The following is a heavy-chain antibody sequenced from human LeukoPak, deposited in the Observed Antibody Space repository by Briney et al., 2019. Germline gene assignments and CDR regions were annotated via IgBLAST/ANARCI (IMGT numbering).Heavy chain of an antibody. CDR1: GFTFSSYS. Sequence: GGSLRLSCAASGFTFSSYSMNWVRQAPGKGLEWVSSISSSSSYIYYADSVKGRFTISRDNAKNSLYLQMNSLRAEDTAVYYCAREMGSGWYDSRYDGMDVWGQGTTVTVSS. J-gene: IGHJ6*02. V-gene: IGHV3-21*01. CDR3: AREMGSGWYDSRYDGMDV. D-gene: IGHD6-19*01. CDR2: ISSSSSYI.